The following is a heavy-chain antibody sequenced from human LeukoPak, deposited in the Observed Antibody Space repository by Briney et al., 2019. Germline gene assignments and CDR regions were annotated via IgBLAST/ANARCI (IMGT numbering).Heavy chain of an antibody. CDR2: ISGSGGST. J-gene: IGHJ4*02. CDR1: GFTFGSYA. V-gene: IGHV3-23*01. CDR3: AKTTAGHSSGRDPGWPVDY. Sequence: GGSLRLSCAASGFTFGSYAMTWVRQAPGKGLEWVSHISGSGGSTYHADSVRGRFTISRDNSKNTVYLQMNSLRAEDTAVYYCAKTTAGHSSGRDPGWPVDYWGQGTLVTVSS. D-gene: IGHD6-19*01.